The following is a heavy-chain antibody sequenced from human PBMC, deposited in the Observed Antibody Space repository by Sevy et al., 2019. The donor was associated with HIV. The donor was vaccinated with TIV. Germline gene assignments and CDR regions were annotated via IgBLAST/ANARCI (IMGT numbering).Heavy chain of an antibody. CDR2: KTGSAGVT. V-gene: IGHV3-23*01. J-gene: IGHJ4*02. D-gene: IGHD6-6*01. Sequence: GGSLRLSCAASGFSLSNYAMSWVRQAPGKGLEWISTKTGSAGVTYYADSVKGRFTISRDNSKNTLFLQMNSLRAEDTALYCCAKGRIPSIGTLGPFDSWGQGTLVTVSS. CDR1: GFSLSNYA. CDR3: AKGRIPSIGTLGPFDS.